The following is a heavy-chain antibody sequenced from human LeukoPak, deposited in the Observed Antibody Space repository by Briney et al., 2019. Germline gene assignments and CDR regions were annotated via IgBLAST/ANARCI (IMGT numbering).Heavy chain of an antibody. Sequence: PGGSLRLSCTVSGFTFNIYAIAWVRQAPGKGLEWVSTISDSGDTTYYTDSVQGRFTISRDNSKNTLYLQMNSLRAEDTAVYYCARDLGVTAISQVSGYWGQGTLVTVSS. D-gene: IGHD2-21*02. CDR2: ISDSGDTT. CDR1: GFTFNIYA. J-gene: IGHJ4*02. CDR3: ARDLGVTAISQVSGY. V-gene: IGHV3-23*01.